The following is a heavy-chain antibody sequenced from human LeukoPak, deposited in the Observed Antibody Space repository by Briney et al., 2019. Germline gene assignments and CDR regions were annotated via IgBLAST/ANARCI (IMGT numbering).Heavy chain of an antibody. CDR2: IYSGGST. Sequence: GGSLRLSCAASGFTVSSNYMSWVRQAPGKGLEWVSVIYSGGSTYYADSVKGRFTISRDNSKNTLYLQMNSLRAEDTAVYFCAREAGSGYSYGFDYWGQGTLVTVSS. CDR1: GFTVSSNY. V-gene: IGHV3-66*01. J-gene: IGHJ4*02. D-gene: IGHD5-18*01. CDR3: AREAGSGYSYGFDY.